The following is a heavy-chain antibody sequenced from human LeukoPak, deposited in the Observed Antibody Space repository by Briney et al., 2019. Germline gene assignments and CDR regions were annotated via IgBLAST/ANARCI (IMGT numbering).Heavy chain of an antibody. D-gene: IGHD1-26*01. CDR3: ARDKVSGATHFDY. CDR2: IKQDGSER. Sequence: PGGSLRLSCAASGFTFSSYWMSWVRQAPGKGLEWVANIKQDGSERYYVDSVKGRFTISRDNTKNSLYLQMSSLRAEDTAVYYCARDKVSGATHFDYWGRGTLVTVSS. CDR1: GFTFSSYW. V-gene: IGHV3-7*01. J-gene: IGHJ4*02.